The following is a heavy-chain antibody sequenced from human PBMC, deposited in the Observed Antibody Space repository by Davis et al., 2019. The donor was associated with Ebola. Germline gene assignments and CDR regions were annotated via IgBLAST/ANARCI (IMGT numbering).Heavy chain of an antibody. CDR1: GYTFTSYG. J-gene: IGHJ6*02. CDR3: ARQGIVVVPAAMMYYGMDV. V-gene: IGHV1-18*01. CDR2: ISAYNGNT. D-gene: IGHD2-2*01. Sequence: ASVKVSCKASGYTFTSYGISWVRQAPGQGLEWMGWISAYNGNTNYAQKLQGRVTMTTDTSTSTAYMELRSLRSDDTAVYYCARQGIVVVPAAMMYYGMDVWGQGTTVTVSS.